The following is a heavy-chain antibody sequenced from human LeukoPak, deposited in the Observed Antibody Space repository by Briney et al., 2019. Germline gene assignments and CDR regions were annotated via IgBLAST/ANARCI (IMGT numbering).Heavy chain of an antibody. Sequence: SVKVSCKASGGTFSRYAISWVRQAPGQGLEWMGGIIPMFGIANYAQKFQGRVTITADESTSTAYMELSSLRSEDTAVYYCARSPRRHYYDSSGYYPYYFDYWGQGTLVTVSS. V-gene: IGHV1-69*01. CDR3: ARSPRRHYYDSSGYYPYYFDY. CDR2: IIPMFGIA. CDR1: GGTFSRYA. J-gene: IGHJ4*02. D-gene: IGHD3-22*01.